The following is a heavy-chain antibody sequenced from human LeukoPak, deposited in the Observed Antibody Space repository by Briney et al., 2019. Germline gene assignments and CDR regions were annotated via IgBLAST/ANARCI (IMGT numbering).Heavy chain of an antibody. J-gene: IGHJ3*02. CDR2: ISSNGGST. CDR1: GFTFSSYA. CDR3: AKGQATATTVVVDAFDI. D-gene: IGHD4-17*01. Sequence: GGSLRLPCAASGFTFSSYAMHWVRQAPGKGLEYVSAISSNGGSTYYADSVKGRFTISRDNSKNTLYLQMNSLRAEDTAVYYCAKGQATATTVVVDAFDIWGQGTMVTVSS. V-gene: IGHV3-64*04.